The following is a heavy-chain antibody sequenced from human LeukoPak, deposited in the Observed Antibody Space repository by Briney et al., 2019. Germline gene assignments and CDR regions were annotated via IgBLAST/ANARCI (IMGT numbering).Heavy chain of an antibody. J-gene: IGHJ5*02. Sequence: PGGSLRLSCAASGFTFSSSYMSWVRQAPGKGLEWVSVIYSGGSTYYADSVKGRFTISRDNSKNTLYLQMNSLRAEDTAVYYCARSNYGSGSYYSLRWFDPWGQGTLVTVSS. D-gene: IGHD3-10*01. CDR1: GFTFSSSY. CDR3: ARSNYGSGSYYSLRWFDP. V-gene: IGHV3-53*01. CDR2: IYSGGST.